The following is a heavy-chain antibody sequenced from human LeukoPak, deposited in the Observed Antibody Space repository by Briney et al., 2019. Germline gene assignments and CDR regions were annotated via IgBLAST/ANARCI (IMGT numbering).Heavy chain of an antibody. CDR2: ISSSGSTI. V-gene: IGHV3-11*01. Sequence: GGSMRLSCAASGFTFSDYYMSWIRQAPGKGLEWVSYISSSGSTIYYADSVKGRFTISRDNAKNSLYLQMNSLRAEDTAVYYCARSGIAAAGGYRDIDYWGQGTLVTVSS. CDR3: ARSGIAAAGGYRDIDY. CDR1: GFTFSDYY. D-gene: IGHD6-13*01. J-gene: IGHJ4*02.